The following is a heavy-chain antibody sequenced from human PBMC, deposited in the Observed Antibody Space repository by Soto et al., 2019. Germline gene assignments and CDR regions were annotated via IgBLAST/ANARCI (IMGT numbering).Heavy chain of an antibody. J-gene: IGHJ5*02. Sequence: QVQLVQSGAEVKKPGSSVKVSCKATGVTLSSYAISWVRQAPGQGLEWLGGIIPVFGTADYAQKFQGRVTITADNSTSTAYMELNSLTSEDTAVYYCARDLRMVENGANWFDPWGQGTLVTVSS. D-gene: IGHD2-8*01. CDR2: IIPVFGTA. CDR1: GVTLSSYA. CDR3: ARDLRMVENGANWFDP. V-gene: IGHV1-69*06.